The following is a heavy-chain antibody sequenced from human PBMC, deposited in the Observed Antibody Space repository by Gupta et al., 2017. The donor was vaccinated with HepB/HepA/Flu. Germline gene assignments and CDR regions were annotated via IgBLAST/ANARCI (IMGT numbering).Heavy chain of an antibody. J-gene: IGHJ5*02. V-gene: IGHV3-23*01. CDR2: ISGSGGST. D-gene: IGHD3-10*01. CDR3: AKDPPRLLWFGEGNWFDP. CDR1: GFPFRSYA. Sequence: EVQLLESGGGLVQPGGSLRLSCAASGFPFRSYAMSWVRQAPGKGLEWVSAISGSGGSTYYADSVKGRFTISRDNSKNTLYLQMNSLRAEDTAVYYCAKDPPRLLWFGEGNWFDPWGQGTLVTVSS.